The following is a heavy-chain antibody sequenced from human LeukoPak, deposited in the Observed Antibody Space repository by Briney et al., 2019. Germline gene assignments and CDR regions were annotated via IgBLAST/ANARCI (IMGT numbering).Heavy chain of an antibody. CDR3: AGGYSSGWYNPGSYGWFDP. CDR2: INTNTGNP. J-gene: IGHJ5*02. Sequence: ASVKVSCEASGYTFTSYAMNWVRQAPGQGLEWMGWINTNTGNPTYAQGFTGRFVFSLDTSVSTAYLQISSLKAEDTAVYYCAGGYSSGWYNPGSYGWFDPWGQGTLVTVSS. CDR1: GYTFTSYA. V-gene: IGHV7-4-1*02. D-gene: IGHD6-19*01.